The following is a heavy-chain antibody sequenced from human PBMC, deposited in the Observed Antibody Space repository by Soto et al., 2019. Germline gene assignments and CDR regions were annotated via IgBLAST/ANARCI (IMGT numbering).Heavy chain of an antibody. CDR3: ARESGGATATLDYYFFNMDV. D-gene: IGHD5-12*01. J-gene: IGHJ6*03. CDR1: GDSFNDYY. Sequence: QVQLVQSGAEVRKPGASVTVSCRSSGDSFNDYYIHWVRQAPGQGFEWNGWINPNGGVRKYARKFEGWVSSTRDTSIRTGSMQLSRLRSDDKAVYYCARESGGATATLDYYFFNMDVWGTGTTVTVSS. CDR2: INPNGGVR. V-gene: IGHV1-2*04.